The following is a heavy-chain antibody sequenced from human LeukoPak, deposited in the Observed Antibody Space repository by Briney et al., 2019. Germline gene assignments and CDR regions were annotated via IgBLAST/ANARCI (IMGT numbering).Heavy chain of an antibody. V-gene: IGHV3-64*01. Sequence: GGSLRLSCEGSGYTFSSYAMHWIRQAPGKGLEYVAAISSDGRITYYANFVKGRFTISRDNSKNTLYLQMGSVRTEDMAVYFCARVSGWYWFDQWGQGTLVTVSS. D-gene: IGHD6-19*01. CDR2: ISSDGRIT. CDR3: ARVSGWYWFDQ. CDR1: GYTFSSYA. J-gene: IGHJ5*02.